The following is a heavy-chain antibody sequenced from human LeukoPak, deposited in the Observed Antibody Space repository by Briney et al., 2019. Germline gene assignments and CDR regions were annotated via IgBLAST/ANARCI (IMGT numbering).Heavy chain of an antibody. J-gene: IGHJ4*02. Sequence: ASVKVSCKASGYTFTNYGISWVRQAPGHGLEWMGWISAYNGKTNYAQKLQGRVTMTTDTSTSTAYMELRSLRSDDTAVYYCARSGVGYYYDSSGYYPLDSWGQGTLVTVSP. D-gene: IGHD3-22*01. CDR2: ISAYNGKT. V-gene: IGHV1-18*01. CDR1: GYTFTNYG. CDR3: ARSGVGYYYDSSGYYPLDS.